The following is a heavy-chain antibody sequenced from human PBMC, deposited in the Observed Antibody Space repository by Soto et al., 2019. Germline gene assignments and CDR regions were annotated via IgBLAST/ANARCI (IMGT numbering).Heavy chain of an antibody. CDR3: ARFFGYGSGSYYDY. CDR2: IDPSDSYT. Sequence: GESLKISCNGSGYSFTSYWIGWVGQMPGKGLEWMGRIDPSDSYTNYSPSFQGHVTISADKSISTAYLQWSSLKASDTAMYYCARFFGYGSGSYYDYWGQGTLVIVSS. D-gene: IGHD3-10*01. CDR1: GYSFTSYW. J-gene: IGHJ4*02. V-gene: IGHV5-10-1*01.